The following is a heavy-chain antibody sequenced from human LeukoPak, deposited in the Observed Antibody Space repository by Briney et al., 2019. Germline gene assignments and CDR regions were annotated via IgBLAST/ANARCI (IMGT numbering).Heavy chain of an antibody. Sequence: GGSLRLSCAASGFTFDDYGMHWVRQAPGKGLEWVAFIRYDGSNKYYADSVKGRFTISRDNSKNTLYLQMNSLRAEDTAVYYCAKDRRSSSWSGTPLDYWGQGTLVTVSS. CDR1: GFTFDDYG. CDR3: AKDRRSSSWSGTPLDY. J-gene: IGHJ4*02. D-gene: IGHD6-13*01. V-gene: IGHV3-30*02. CDR2: IRYDGSNK.